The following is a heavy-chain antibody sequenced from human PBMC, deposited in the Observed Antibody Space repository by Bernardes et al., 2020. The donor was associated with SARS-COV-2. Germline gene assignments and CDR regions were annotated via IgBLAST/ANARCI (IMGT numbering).Heavy chain of an antibody. Sequence: GGSRRLSCAASGFTFSTYGMSWVRQAPGKGLEWVSGIRGSVGNTYYADSVKGRFTISRDNSKNTLYLQMNSLRAEDTAVYYCVKSPGNLLRDGVDVWGQGNTVIVSS. CDR1: GFTFSTYG. V-gene: IGHV3-23*01. J-gene: IGHJ6*02. CDR2: IRGSVGNT. CDR3: VKSPGNLLRDGVDV. D-gene: IGHD2-15*01.